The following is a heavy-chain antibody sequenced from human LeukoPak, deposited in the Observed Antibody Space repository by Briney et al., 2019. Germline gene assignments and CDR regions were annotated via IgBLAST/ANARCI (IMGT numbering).Heavy chain of an antibody. V-gene: IGHV1-69*13. J-gene: IGHJ4*02. CDR3: ARWVDTAMADFDY. D-gene: IGHD5-18*01. CDR2: IIPIFGTA. Sequence: SVKVSCKASGGTFSSYAISWVRQAPGQGLEWMGGIIPIFGTANYAQKFQGRVTITADESTSTAYMELSSLRSEDTAVYYCARWVDTAMADFDYWGQGTLVTVSS. CDR1: GGTFSSYA.